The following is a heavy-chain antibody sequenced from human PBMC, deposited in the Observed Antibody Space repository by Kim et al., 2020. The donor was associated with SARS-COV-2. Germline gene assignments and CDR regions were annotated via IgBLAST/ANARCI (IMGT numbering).Heavy chain of an antibody. V-gene: IGHV4-31*03. CDR2: IYYSGST. Sequence: SETLSLTCTVSGGSISSGGYYWSWIRQHPGKGLEWIGYIYYSGSTYYNPSLKSRVTISVDTSKNQFSLKLSSVTAADTAVYYCARDSDYDSDPFDIWGQGTMVTVSS. CDR3: ARDSDYDSDPFDI. D-gene: IGHD3-22*01. J-gene: IGHJ3*02. CDR1: GGSISSGGYY.